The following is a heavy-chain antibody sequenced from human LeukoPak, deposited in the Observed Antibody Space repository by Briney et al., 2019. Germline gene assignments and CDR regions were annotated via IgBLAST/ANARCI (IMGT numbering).Heavy chain of an antibody. CDR2: ISGSGDRT. CDR1: GFTFSNSA. CDR3: AKGESQPKYYFDY. Sequence: PGGSLRLSCVASGFTFSNSAMRWVRQAPGKGLEWVLSISGSGDRTFYVDSVKGRFTISRDNSKNTLYLQMSSLRAEDTAVYYCAKGESQPKYYFDYWGQGSLVTVSS. V-gene: IGHV3-23*01. J-gene: IGHJ4*02. D-gene: IGHD2-2*01.